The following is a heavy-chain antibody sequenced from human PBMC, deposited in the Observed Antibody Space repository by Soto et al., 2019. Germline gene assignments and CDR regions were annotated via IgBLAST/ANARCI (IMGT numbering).Heavy chain of an antibody. V-gene: IGHV4-59*01. D-gene: IGHD6-19*01. CDR1: GGSISSYY. CDR2: IYYSGST. Sequence: PSETLSLTCTVSGGSISSYYWSWIRQPPGKGLEWIGYIYYSGSTNYNPSLKSRVTISVDTSKNQFSLKLSSVTAADTAVYYCARDSDLAVADFFDYRGQGTLVTVSS. J-gene: IGHJ4*02. CDR3: ARDSDLAVADFFDY.